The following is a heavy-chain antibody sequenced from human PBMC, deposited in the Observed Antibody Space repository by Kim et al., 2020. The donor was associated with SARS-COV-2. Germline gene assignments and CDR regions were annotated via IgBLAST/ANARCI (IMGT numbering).Heavy chain of an antibody. CDR2: IYKNGTT. CDR3: ARQGYWSGLDY. CDR1: GFTVSTNY. D-gene: IGHD3-10*01. V-gene: IGHV3-53*01. J-gene: IGHJ4*02. Sequence: GGSLRLSCAASGFTVSTNYLTWVRQAPGRGLEWVSSIYKNGTTYNSDSVKGRFSISRGNSKNTVFLQMNSLRTDDTAVYYCARQGYWSGLDYWGQGALVT.